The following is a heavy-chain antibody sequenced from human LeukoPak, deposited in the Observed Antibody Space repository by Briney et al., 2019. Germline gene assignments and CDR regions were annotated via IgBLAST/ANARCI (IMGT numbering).Heavy chain of an antibody. D-gene: IGHD4-11*01. CDR3: ARHAATVTGNWFDP. Sequence: GESLKISCKGSGYGFTSYWIGWVRQMPGKGLEWMGNIYPGDSDTRYSPSFQGQVTSSADKSISTAYLQWSSLKASDTAMYYCARHAATVTGNWFDPWGQGTLVTVSS. CDR1: GYGFTSYW. J-gene: IGHJ5*02. V-gene: IGHV5-51*01. CDR2: IYPGDSDT.